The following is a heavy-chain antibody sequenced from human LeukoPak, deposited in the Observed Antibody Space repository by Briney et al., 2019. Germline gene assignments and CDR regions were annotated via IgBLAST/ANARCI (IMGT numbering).Heavy chain of an antibody. Sequence: GESLKISCKGSGYSFTSYWIGWVRQMPGKGLEWMGIIYPGDSDTRYSPSFRGQVTISADKSISTAYLQWSSLKASDIAMYYCARGKYYYDSSGYPTDYWGQGTLVTVSS. D-gene: IGHD3-22*01. CDR1: GYSFTSYW. CDR3: ARGKYYYDSSGYPTDY. J-gene: IGHJ4*02. V-gene: IGHV5-51*01. CDR2: IYPGDSDT.